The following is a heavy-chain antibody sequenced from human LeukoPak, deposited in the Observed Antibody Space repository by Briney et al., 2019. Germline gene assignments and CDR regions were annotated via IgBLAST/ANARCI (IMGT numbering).Heavy chain of an antibody. CDR2: ISWNSGSI. V-gene: IGHV3-9*03. CDR1: GLTFNNFA. Sequence: GGSLRLSCAASGLTFNNFAMHWVRHAPGKGLEWLSGISWNSGSIGYADSVEGRFTISRDNAKSSLYLQMNSLGAEDVALYYCAKGRGTQQLAALDFWGQGTRVTVSS. D-gene: IGHD6-13*01. CDR3: AKGRGTQQLAALDF. J-gene: IGHJ4*02.